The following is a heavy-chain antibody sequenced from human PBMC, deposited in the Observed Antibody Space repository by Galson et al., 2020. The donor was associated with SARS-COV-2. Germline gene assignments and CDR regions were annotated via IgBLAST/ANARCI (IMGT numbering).Heavy chain of an antibody. CDR3: ARDEGYYDSTGLIGDY. J-gene: IGHJ4*02. V-gene: IGHV4-4*07. CDR2: IYTSGST. Sequence: SETLSFTCTVSSGSISSYYWSWIRQPAGKGLEWIGRIYTSGSTNYNPSLKSRVTMSLDTSKSQFSLNIRSVTAADTAVYYCARDEGYYDSTGLIGDYWGQGTLVTVSS. CDR1: SGSISSYY. D-gene: IGHD3-22*01.